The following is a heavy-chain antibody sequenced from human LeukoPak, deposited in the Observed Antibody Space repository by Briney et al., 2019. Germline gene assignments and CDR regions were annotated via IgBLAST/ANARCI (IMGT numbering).Heavy chain of an antibody. CDR3: ARGYCSSTSCSDYFDY. Sequence: ASVKVSCEASGYTFTGYYMHWVRQAPGQGLEWMGWINPNSGGTNYAQKFQGRVTMTRDTSISTAYMELSRLRSDDTAVYYCARGYCSSTSCSDYFDYWGQGTLVTVSS. CDR2: INPNSGGT. D-gene: IGHD2-2*01. V-gene: IGHV1-2*02. J-gene: IGHJ4*02. CDR1: GYTFTGYY.